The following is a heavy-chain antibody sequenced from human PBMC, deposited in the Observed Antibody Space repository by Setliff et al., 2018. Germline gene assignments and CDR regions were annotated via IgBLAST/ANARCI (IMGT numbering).Heavy chain of an antibody. Sequence: SETLSLTCTVSGYSISSGYIWSWIRQSPGKELEWIGSVGKGGSTNYNPSLKSRVTLSIDTSKNQFSLTLTSVSAADTAVYYCARAGVLWFGEFTYFDYWGRGTLVTVSS. CDR3: ARAGVLWFGEFTYFDY. CDR1: GYSISSGYI. D-gene: IGHD3-10*01. J-gene: IGHJ4*02. V-gene: IGHV4-61*01. CDR2: VGKGGST.